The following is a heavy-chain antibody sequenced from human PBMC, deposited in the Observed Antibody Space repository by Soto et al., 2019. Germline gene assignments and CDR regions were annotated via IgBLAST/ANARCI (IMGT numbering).Heavy chain of an antibody. J-gene: IGHJ2*01. CDR1: GYTFTSYD. V-gene: IGHV1-8*01. Sequence: ASVKVSCKASGYTFTSYDINWVRQATGQGLEWMGWMNPNSGNTGSAQRFQGRLTMTRNTSINTAYMELTSLTSEGAAVYFCARVHTVTTYFDVWGRGTLVTVSS. CDR3: ARVHTVTTYFDV. D-gene: IGHD4-17*01. CDR2: MNPNSGNT.